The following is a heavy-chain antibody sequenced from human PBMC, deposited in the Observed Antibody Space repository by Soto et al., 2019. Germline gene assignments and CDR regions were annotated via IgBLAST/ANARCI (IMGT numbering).Heavy chain of an antibody. CDR3: AKDSNPYCSSTSCSFLRS. D-gene: IGHD2-2*01. CDR2: ISWDGGST. CDR1: GFTFDDYT. V-gene: IGHV3-43*01. J-gene: IGHJ6*02. Sequence: ESGGVVVQPGGSLRLSCAASGFTFDDYTMHWVRQAPGKGLEWVSLISWDGGSTYYADSVKGRFTISRDNSKNSLYLQMNSLRTEDTALYYCAKDSNPYCSSTSCSFLRSWGQGTTVTVSS.